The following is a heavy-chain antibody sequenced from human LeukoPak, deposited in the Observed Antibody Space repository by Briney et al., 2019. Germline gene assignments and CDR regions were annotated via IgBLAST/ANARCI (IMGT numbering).Heavy chain of an antibody. CDR2: ISGSAGST. CDR1: GFTFSSYG. V-gene: IGHV3-23*01. CDR3: ARDFFHSSDSRPFDY. Sequence: GGSLRLSCVASGFTFSSYGMTWVRQAPGKGPEWVSLISGSAGSTYYADSVKGRFSISRDNSKNTMYLQMNSLRVEDTAVYYCARDFFHSSDSRPFDYWGQGTLVTVSS. D-gene: IGHD3-22*01. J-gene: IGHJ4*02.